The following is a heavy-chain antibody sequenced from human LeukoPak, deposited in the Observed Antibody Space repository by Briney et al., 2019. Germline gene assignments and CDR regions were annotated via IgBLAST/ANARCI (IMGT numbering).Heavy chain of an antibody. D-gene: IGHD2-15*01. CDR1: GDSVSSNSAT. CDR3: ARVGYYYFDS. Sequence: SQTLSLTCAISGDSVSSNSATWNWIRQSPSRGLEWLGRTYYRSEWYHHYAVSVTSRITINPDTSKNQFSLHLNSVTPEDTAVYYCARVGYYYFDSWGQGILVTVSP. CDR2: TYYRSEWYH. J-gene: IGHJ4*02. V-gene: IGHV6-1*01.